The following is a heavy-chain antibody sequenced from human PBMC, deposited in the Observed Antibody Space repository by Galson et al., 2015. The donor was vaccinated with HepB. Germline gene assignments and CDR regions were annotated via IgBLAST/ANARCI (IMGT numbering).Heavy chain of an antibody. D-gene: IGHD6-13*01. CDR1: GFTFSSYS. CDR2: ISSSSSYI. J-gene: IGHJ4*02. V-gene: IGHV3-21*01. CDR3: ARVFSMRSWPDDY. Sequence: SLRLSCAASGFTFSSYSVSWVRQAPGKGLEWISSISSSSSYIYYADSVKGRFTISRDNAKNSLYLQMNSLRAEDTAVYYCARVFSMRSWPDDYWGQGTLVTVSS.